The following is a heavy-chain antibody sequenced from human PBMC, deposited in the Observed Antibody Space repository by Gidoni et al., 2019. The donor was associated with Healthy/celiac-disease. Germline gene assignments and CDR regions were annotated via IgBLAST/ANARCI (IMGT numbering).Heavy chain of an antibody. Sequence: QVQLQESGPGLVKPSQTLSLTCTVSGCSISSENYYWSWIRQPAGKGLEWIGRIYTSGSTNYNPSLKSRVTISVDTSKNQFSLKLSSVTAADTAVYYCARAIAVAGISEFDYWGQGTLVTVSS. D-gene: IGHD6-19*01. CDR3: ARAIAVAGISEFDY. V-gene: IGHV4-61*02. J-gene: IGHJ4*02. CDR1: GCSISSENYY. CDR2: IYTSGST.